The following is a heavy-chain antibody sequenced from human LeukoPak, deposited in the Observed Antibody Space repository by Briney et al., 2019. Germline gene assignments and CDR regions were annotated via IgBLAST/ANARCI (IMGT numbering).Heavy chain of an antibody. CDR3: ASRRRYNWFDP. D-gene: IGHD6-6*01. Sequence: KPSETLSLTCTVSGGSISNYYWSWIRQPPGKGLEWIGYIYYSGSTNYNPSLKSRVTISVDTSKNQFSLKLSSVTAADTAVYYCASRRRYNWFDPWGQGTLVTVSS. V-gene: IGHV4-59*08. J-gene: IGHJ5*02. CDR2: IYYSGST. CDR1: GGSISNYY.